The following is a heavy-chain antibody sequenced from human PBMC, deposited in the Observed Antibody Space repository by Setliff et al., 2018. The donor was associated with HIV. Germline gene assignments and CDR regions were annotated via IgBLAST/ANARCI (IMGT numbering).Heavy chain of an antibody. J-gene: IGHJ3*02. CDR1: GGSFSGYF. CDR3: ARVGDFFDSSDYYSVLDAFDI. Sequence: PSETLSLTCAVYGGSFSGYFWTWIRQPPQKRLEWIGEINHSGDTNYNPSLKSRVTISIDTSNNQFSLKLSSVTAADTAMYYCARVGDFFDSSDYYSVLDAFDIWGQGTMVTV. D-gene: IGHD3-22*01. V-gene: IGHV4-34*01. CDR2: INHSGDT.